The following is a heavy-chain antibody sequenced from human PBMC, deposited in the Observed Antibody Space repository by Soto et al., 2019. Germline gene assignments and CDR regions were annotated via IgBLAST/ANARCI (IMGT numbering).Heavy chain of an antibody. CDR3: ARSAGWYAVHS. J-gene: IGHJ4*02. V-gene: IGHV4-4*02. Sequence: QVQLQESGPGLVKPSGTLSLTCAVSGDSVSSPYYWCWVRQPPGKGLEWIGEVFHTGTTSYNPSRRGXVTISMDKSNNQFSLDLPSVTAADTAVYYCARSAGWYAVHSWGPGTLVIVSS. D-gene: IGHD6-19*01. CDR1: GDSVSSPYY. CDR2: VFHTGTT.